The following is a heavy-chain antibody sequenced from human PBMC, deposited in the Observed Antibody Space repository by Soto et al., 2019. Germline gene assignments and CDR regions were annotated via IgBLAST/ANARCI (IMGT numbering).Heavy chain of an antibody. Sequence: QVQLVESGGGVVQPGRSLRLSCAASGFTFSSYGMHWVRQAPGKGLEWVAVIWYDGSNKYYADSVKGRFTISRDNSKNTLYLQMNSLRAEDTAVYYCARDQWLRYYDCSGYYYPAFDIWGQGTMVTVSS. CDR1: GFTFSSYG. V-gene: IGHV3-33*01. J-gene: IGHJ3*02. CDR2: IWYDGSNK. CDR3: ARDQWLRYYDCSGYYYPAFDI. D-gene: IGHD3-22*01.